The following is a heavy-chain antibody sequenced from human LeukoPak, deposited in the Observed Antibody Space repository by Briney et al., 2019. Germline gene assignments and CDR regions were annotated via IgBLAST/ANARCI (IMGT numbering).Heavy chain of an antibody. CDR2: ISWNSGSI. J-gene: IGHJ4*02. D-gene: IGHD6-19*01. Sequence: GRSLRLSCAASGFTFDDYAMHWVRQAPGKGLEWVSGISWNSGSIGYADSVKGRFTISRDNAKNSLYLQMNSLRAEDTALYYCAKDDRAGSAVAGDFDYWGQGTLVTVSS. CDR3: AKDDRAGSAVAGDFDY. CDR1: GFTFDDYA. V-gene: IGHV3-9*01.